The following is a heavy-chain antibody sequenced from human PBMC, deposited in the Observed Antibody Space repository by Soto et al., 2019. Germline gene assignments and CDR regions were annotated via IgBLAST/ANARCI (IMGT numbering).Heavy chain of an antibody. D-gene: IGHD6-25*01. CDR2: INTAGSST. CDR3: AGGIIGAERFDY. V-gene: IGHV3-74*01. Sequence: EVQLVESGGGLVQPGGSLRVSCAASGFTFSGSWMHWVRQAPGKGLVWVSRINTAGSSTTYADSVKGRFTISRDNAKNTLFLQMNSLRAEDTAVYYCAGGIIGAERFDYWGQGTLVNVSS. CDR1: GFTFSGSW. J-gene: IGHJ4*02.